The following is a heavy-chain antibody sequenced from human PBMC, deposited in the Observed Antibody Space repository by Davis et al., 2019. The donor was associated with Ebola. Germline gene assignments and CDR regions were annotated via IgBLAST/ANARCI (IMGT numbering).Heavy chain of an antibody. Sequence: AASVTVSCKASRYTFTSYYMHWVRQAPVQGLAWMGFTNPNSGGANHAQKFQGWVTMTRDTSISTAYMELSRLRSADTAVYYCSREVGAKTKRYYDYRMDVWGQGTTVTVSS. V-gene: IGHV1-2*04. CDR1: RYTFTSYY. CDR3: SREVGAKTKRYYDYRMDV. CDR2: TNPNSGGA. J-gene: IGHJ6*02. D-gene: IGHD1-26*01.